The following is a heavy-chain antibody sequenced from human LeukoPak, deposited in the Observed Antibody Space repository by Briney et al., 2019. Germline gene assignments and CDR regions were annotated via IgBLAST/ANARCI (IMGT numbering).Heavy chain of an antibody. J-gene: IGHJ4*02. V-gene: IGHV4-59*01. D-gene: IGHD6-13*01. Sequence: SETLSLTCSVSGGSISRYYWNWIRQPPRKGLEWIGYMYYSGSTNYNPSLKSRVTISIDTSKNQFSLKLSSVTAADTAVYYCARGFSSWPYYFDYWGQGTLVTVSS. CDR3: ARGFSSWPYYFDY. CDR1: GGSISRYY. CDR2: MYYSGST.